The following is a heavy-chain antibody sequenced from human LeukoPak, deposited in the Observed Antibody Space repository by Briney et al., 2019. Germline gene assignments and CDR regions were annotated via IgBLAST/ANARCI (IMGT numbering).Heavy chain of an antibody. V-gene: IGHV1-46*01. CDR2: INPSGGST. Sequence: ASVKVSCKASGYTFTSYYMHWVRQAPGQGLEWMGIINPSGGSTSYAQKFQGRVTMTRDTSTSTVYMELSSLRSEDTAVHYCARDLRELPSKYYFDYWGQGTLVTVSS. J-gene: IGHJ4*02. CDR1: GYTFTSYY. D-gene: IGHD1-26*01. CDR3: ARDLRELPSKYYFDY.